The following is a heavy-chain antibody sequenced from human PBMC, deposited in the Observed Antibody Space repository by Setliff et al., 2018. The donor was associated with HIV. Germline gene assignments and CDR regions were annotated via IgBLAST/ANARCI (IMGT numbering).Heavy chain of an antibody. V-gene: IGHV3-49*04. CDR1: GYTFSSYA. CDR2: IRSKAYGGTT. J-gene: IGHJ3*02. D-gene: IGHD1-20*01. Sequence: GESLKISCKTSGYTFSSYAMHWVRQAPGKGLEWVGFIRSKAYGGTTEYAAPVKGRFTISRDDSKSIDYLQMNSLKTEDTAVYYCTRGRDPYNPTFPEDAFDIWGQGTMVTVSS. CDR3: TRGRDPYNPTFPEDAFDI.